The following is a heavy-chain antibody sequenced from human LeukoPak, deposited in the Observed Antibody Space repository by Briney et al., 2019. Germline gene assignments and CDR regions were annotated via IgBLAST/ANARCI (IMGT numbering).Heavy chain of an antibody. D-gene: IGHD6-19*01. Sequence: PSETLSLTCTVSGGSTSSYYWSWIRQPPGKGLEWIGYIYYSGSTNYNPSLKSRVTISVDTSKNQFSLKLSSVTAAGTAVYYCARAYSSGWYPVYFDYWGQGTLVTVSS. V-gene: IGHV4-59*01. J-gene: IGHJ4*02. CDR1: GGSTSSYY. CDR3: ARAYSSGWYPVYFDY. CDR2: IYYSGST.